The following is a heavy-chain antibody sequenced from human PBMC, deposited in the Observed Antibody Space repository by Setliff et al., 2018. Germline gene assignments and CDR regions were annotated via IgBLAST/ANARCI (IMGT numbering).Heavy chain of an antibody. CDR1: GDSISGAKYY. V-gene: IGHV4-61*02. D-gene: IGHD2-15*01. J-gene: IGHJ6*03. CDR3: ARERRFCIGSGCYSGNYYYYMDV. CDR2: IYTDGST. Sequence: SETLSLTCTVSGDSISGAKYYWSWIRQSAGKGLECIGRIYTDGSTQYNPSLNSRVALSIDTSKNQFSLKLSPVTAADTAVYYCARERRFCIGSGCYSGNYYYYMDVWGKGTTVTVSS.